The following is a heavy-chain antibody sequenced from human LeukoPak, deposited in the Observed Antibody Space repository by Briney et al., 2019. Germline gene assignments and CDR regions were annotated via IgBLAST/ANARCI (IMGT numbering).Heavy chain of an antibody. CDR1: GFTFTTFW. CDR3: ARDASALH. V-gene: IGHV3-13*01. J-gene: IGHJ4*02. Sequence: GGSLRLSCATSGFTFTTFWMHWVRQAPGKGLVWVSGIGTAGDIYYPGSVKGRFTISRDNSKNTLYLQMNSLRVDDTAVYYCARDASALHWGQGARVTVSS. D-gene: IGHD3-3*01. CDR2: IGTAGDI.